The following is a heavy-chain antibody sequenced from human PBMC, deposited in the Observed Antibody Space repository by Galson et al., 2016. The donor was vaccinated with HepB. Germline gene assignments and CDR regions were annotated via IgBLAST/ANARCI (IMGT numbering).Heavy chain of an antibody. V-gene: IGHV3-21*01. Sequence: SLSLSCAASGFTFSSYSMNWVRQAPGKGLEWVSSISSGSSYIFYADSVKGRFTISRDNAKNSLYLQMNSLRAEDTSVYYCARDASSTGYFGGTTDDYWGQGTLVTVSS. CDR3: ARDASSTGYFGGTTDDY. CDR1: GFTFSSYS. CDR2: ISSGSSYI. J-gene: IGHJ4*02. D-gene: IGHD3-22*01.